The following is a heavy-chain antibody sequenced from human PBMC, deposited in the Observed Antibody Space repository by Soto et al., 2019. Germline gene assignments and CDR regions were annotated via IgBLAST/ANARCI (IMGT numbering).Heavy chain of an antibody. CDR3: AKYHDFWSGPFDY. Sequence: GGSLRLSCAASGFTFSSYAMSWVRQAPGKGLEWVSAISGSGGSTYYADSVKGRFTISSDNSKNTLYLQMNSLRAEDTAVYYCAKYHDFWSGPFDYWGQGTLVTVSS. CDR1: GFTFSSYA. CDR2: ISGSGGST. V-gene: IGHV3-23*01. D-gene: IGHD3-3*01. J-gene: IGHJ4*02.